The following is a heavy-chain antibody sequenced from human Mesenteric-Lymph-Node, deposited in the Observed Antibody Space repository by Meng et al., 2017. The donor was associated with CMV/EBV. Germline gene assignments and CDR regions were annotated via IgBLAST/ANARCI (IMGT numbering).Heavy chain of an antibody. J-gene: IGHJ4*02. CDR1: GDSVSSDSAA. D-gene: IGHD3-10*01. V-gene: IGHV6-1*01. Sequence: SQTLSLTCAISGDSVSSDSAAWNWIRQSPSRGLEWLGRTYYRSKWYIDYAVSVKSRIIINPDTSKNQFSLQLNSVTPEDTAVYYCARDNPSYYGFDYWGQGTLVTVSS. CDR2: TYYRSKWYI. CDR3: ARDNPSYYGFDY.